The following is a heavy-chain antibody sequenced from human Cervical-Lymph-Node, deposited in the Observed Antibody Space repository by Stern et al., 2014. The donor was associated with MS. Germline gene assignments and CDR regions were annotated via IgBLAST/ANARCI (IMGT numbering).Heavy chain of an antibody. CDR3: AHVASSLPARPFDY. V-gene: IGHV2-5*02. D-gene: IGHD6-6*01. CDR2: ISWDDDK. Sequence: QITLKESGPTVVKPTQTLTLTCTFSGLSLSTSGVGVGWIRQPPGKALEWLSLISWDDDKRYRPSLKNRLTITKDTSKNQVVLTMANVDPVDTATYYCAHVASSLPARPFDYWGQGTLVTVSS. J-gene: IGHJ4*02. CDR1: GLSLSTSGVG.